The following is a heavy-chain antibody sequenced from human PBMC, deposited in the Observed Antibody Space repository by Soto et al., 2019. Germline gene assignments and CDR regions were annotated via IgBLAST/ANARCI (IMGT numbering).Heavy chain of an antibody. CDR2: ISSSSSYI. J-gene: IGHJ6*02. D-gene: IGHD6-19*01. Sequence: GGSLRLSCAASGFTFSSYSMNWVRQAPGKGLEWVSSISSSSSYIYYADSVKGRFTISRDNAKNSLYLQMNSLRAEDTAVYYCARDGQSESHYYYGMDVWGQGTTVTVSS. CDR3: ARDGQSESHYYYGMDV. V-gene: IGHV3-21*01. CDR1: GFTFSSYS.